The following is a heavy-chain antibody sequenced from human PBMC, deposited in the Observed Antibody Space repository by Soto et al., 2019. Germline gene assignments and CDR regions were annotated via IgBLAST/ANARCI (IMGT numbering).Heavy chain of an antibody. CDR2: ISPYNGNT. CDR3: ATANGSYRPLSF. CDR1: GYSFTSQR. V-gene: IGHV1-18*01. J-gene: IGHJ4*02. Sequence: QLVQSGAEVQKSGASVKVSCKASGYSFTSQRINWVRQAPGQGLEWMGSISPYNGNTNYAQGIEGRVTMTADTSTNTAYMELRSLKSYDTPVYYCATANGSYRPLSFWRQGTLVTVSS. D-gene: IGHD1-26*01.